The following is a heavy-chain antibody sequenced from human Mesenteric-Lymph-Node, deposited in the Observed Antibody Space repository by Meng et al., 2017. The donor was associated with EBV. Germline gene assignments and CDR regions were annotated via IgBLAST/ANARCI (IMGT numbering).Heavy chain of an antibody. CDR3: ARDSSSSAYSPFDY. V-gene: IGHV6-1*01. CDR1: GDSVSSNSAA. Sequence: QVQLQQSGPGLVXXXXXPSLTCXXXGDSVSSNSAAWNWIRQSPSRGLEWLGRTYYRSKWYNDYAVSVKSRITINPDTSKNQFSLQLNSVTPEDTAVYYCARDSSSSAYSPFDYWGQGTLVTVSS. J-gene: IGHJ4*02. CDR2: TYYRSKWYN. D-gene: IGHD3-22*01.